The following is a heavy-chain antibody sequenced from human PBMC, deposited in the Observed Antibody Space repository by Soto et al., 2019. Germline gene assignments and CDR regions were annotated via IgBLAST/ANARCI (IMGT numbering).Heavy chain of an antibody. J-gene: IGHJ4*02. CDR2: LSPYNGNT. Sequence: QVQLVQSGAEVKKPGASVEVSCKASGYTFTSYGISWVRQAPGQGLEWMAWLSPYNGNTNYAQNLQGRVTMTTDTSTTTAYMEVRSLTSDDTAVYYCARDVGVPGYSSSWIDYWGQGTLVTVSS. CDR3: ARDVGVPGYSSSWIDY. CDR1: GYTFTSYG. D-gene: IGHD6-13*01. V-gene: IGHV1-18*01.